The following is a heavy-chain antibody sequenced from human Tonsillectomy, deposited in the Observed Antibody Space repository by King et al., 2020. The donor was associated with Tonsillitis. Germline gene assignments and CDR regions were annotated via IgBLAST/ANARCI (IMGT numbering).Heavy chain of an antibody. CDR2: IYTSGST. CDR3: ARDYCSTTSCYTGGFDY. CDR1: GGSISSGSYY. J-gene: IGHJ4*02. Sequence: VQLQESGPGLVKPSQTLSLTCTVSGGSISSGSYYWSWIRQPAGRGLEWIGRIYTSGSTNYNPSLKSRVTMSVDTSKNQFSLKLSSVTAADTAVYYCARDYCSTTSCYTGGFDYWGQGTLVTVSS. V-gene: IGHV4-61*02. D-gene: IGHD2-2*02.